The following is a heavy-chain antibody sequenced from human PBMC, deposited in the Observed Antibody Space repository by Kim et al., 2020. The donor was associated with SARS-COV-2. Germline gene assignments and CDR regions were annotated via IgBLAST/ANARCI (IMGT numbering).Heavy chain of an antibody. D-gene: IGHD4-17*01. Sequence: GGSLRLSCAASGFTFGSYPITWVRQAPGKGLEWVAVISGSGSNIDYADSVKGRFTVSRDNSRNVVCLQMDSLSAEDTAVYFCAKSFAGDYTDFDFWGQG. CDR2: ISGSGSNI. J-gene: IGHJ4*02. V-gene: IGHV3-23*01. CDR3: AKSFAGDYTDFDF. CDR1: GFTFGSYP.